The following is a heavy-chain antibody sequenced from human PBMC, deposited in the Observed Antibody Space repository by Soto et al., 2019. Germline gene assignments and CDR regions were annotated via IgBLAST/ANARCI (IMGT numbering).Heavy chain of an antibody. CDR2: IRSKAYGGTT. D-gene: IGHD1-26*01. J-gene: IGHJ4*02. CDR3: TSSLWELLNY. Sequence: GGARRLSCTASGFTFGDYAMRWCRQAPGKGLEWVGFIRSKAYGGTTEYAASVKGRFTISRDDSKSIAYLQMNSLKTEDTAVYYCTSSLWELLNYWGQGTLVTVSS. V-gene: IGHV3-49*03. CDR1: GFTFGDYA.